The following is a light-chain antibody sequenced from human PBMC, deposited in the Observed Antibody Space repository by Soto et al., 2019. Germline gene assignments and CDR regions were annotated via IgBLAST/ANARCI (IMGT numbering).Light chain of an antibody. Sequence: SYELAQPPSVSVAPGQTARIPCGGDNIGSKSVYWYQQKPGQAPVVVVYDGSDRPSGIPERFSGSNSGTTATLTISRVEAGDDAEYFCQVWDSTSDHYVFGAGTKVTV. CDR2: DGS. V-gene: IGLV3-21*02. J-gene: IGLJ1*01. CDR3: QVWDSTSDHYV. CDR1: NIGSKS.